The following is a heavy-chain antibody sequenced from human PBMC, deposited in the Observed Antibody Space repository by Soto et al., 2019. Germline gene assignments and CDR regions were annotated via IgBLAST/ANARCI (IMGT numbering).Heavy chain of an antibody. CDR2: ISYDGSNK. J-gene: IGHJ6*03. D-gene: IGHD4-4*01. Sequence: QVQLVESGGGVVQPGRSLRLSCAASGFTFSSYGMHWVRQAPGKGLEWVAVISYDGSNKYYADSVKSRFTISRDNSKNTLYLQMNSLRAEDTAVYYCAKDLGSNYLIMDVWGKGTTVTVSS. V-gene: IGHV3-30*18. CDR3: AKDLGSNYLIMDV. CDR1: GFTFSSYG.